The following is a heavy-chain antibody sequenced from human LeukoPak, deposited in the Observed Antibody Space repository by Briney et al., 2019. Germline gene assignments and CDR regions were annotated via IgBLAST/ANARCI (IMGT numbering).Heavy chain of an antibody. Sequence: GGSLRLSCAASGFTFSSYYMSWVRQAPGKGLEWVSSISSTSSYIYYADSMKGRFTISRDNAKNSLYLQMNSLRAEDTAVYYCARDLYRIVVVPHYFDFWGQGTLVTVSS. CDR2: ISSTSSYI. CDR1: GFTFSSYY. CDR3: ARDLYRIVVVPHYFDF. V-gene: IGHV3-21*01. J-gene: IGHJ4*02. D-gene: IGHD3-22*01.